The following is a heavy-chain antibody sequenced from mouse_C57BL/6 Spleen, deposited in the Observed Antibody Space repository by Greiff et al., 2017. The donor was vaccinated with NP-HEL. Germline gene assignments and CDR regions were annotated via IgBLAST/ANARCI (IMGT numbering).Heavy chain of an antibody. Sequence: VQLKQSGAELVRPGASVKLSCTASGFNIKDDYMHWVKQRPEQGLEWIGWIDPENGDTEYASKFQGKATITADTSSNTAYLQLSSLTSEDTAVYYCTLPDNYYGSSPYAMEYWGQGTSVTVSS. CDR1: GFNIKDDY. J-gene: IGHJ4*01. CDR2: IDPENGDT. CDR3: TLPDNYYGSSPYAMEY. V-gene: IGHV14-4*01. D-gene: IGHD1-1*01.